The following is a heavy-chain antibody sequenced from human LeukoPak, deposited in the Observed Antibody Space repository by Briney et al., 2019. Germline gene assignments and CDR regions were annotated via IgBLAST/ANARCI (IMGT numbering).Heavy chain of an antibody. Sequence: SETLSLTCAVYGGSFSGYYWSWIRQPPGKGLEWIGEINHSGSINYNPSLKSRVTISVDTSKNQFSLKLSSVTAADTAVYYCARGQYCSGGSCYSHHLYWGQGTLVTVSS. J-gene: IGHJ4*02. D-gene: IGHD2-15*01. V-gene: IGHV4-34*01. CDR2: INHSGSI. CDR3: ARGQYCSGGSCYSHHLY. CDR1: GGSFSGYY.